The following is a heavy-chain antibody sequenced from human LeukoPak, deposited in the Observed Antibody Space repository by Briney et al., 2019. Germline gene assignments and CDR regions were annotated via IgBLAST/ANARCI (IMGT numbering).Heavy chain of an antibody. V-gene: IGHV1-69*13. CDR2: IIPIFGKA. D-gene: IGHD4-11*01. Sequence: ASVKVSCKASGGTFLSYAINWVRQAPGQGLEWMGGIIPIFGKATYAQNFQGRLTITADESTSTAYMELSSLRSEDTAMFYCARSPTTVTTLDYWGQGTLVTVSS. J-gene: IGHJ4*02. CDR3: ARSPTTVTTLDY. CDR1: GGTFLSYA.